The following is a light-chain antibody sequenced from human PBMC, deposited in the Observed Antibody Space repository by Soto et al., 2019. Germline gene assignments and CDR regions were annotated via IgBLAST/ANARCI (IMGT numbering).Light chain of an antibody. Sequence: QSALTQPASVSGSPGQSITISCTGTSSDVGGYSFVSWYQLHPGKAPKLMIYDVSNRPSGVSDRFSGSKSGNTASLTISGLQAEDEADYYCSSYTSSSTLDVVFGGGTQLTVL. CDR1: SSDVGGYSF. CDR2: DVS. V-gene: IGLV2-14*01. CDR3: SSYTSSSTLDVV. J-gene: IGLJ2*01.